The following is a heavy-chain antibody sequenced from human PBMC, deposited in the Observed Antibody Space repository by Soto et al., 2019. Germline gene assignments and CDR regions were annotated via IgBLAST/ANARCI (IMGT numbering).Heavy chain of an antibody. CDR3: ARTNYYGSGSYSDFDY. D-gene: IGHD3-10*01. CDR2: IIPIFDTT. J-gene: IGHJ4*02. Sequence: QVQLVQSGAEVKKPGSSVKVSCKAPGGTFSSYAISWVRQAPGQGLAWMGGIIPIFDTTNYAQKFQGRVTITADGSTSTAYMELSSLRSEDTAVYYCARTNYYGSGSYSDFDYWGQGTLVTVSS. V-gene: IGHV1-69*01. CDR1: GGTFSSYA.